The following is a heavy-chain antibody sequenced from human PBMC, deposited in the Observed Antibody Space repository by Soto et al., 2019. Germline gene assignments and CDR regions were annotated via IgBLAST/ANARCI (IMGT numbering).Heavy chain of an antibody. V-gene: IGHV3-23*01. CDR3: AKGRGLPSEFDY. J-gene: IGHJ4*02. CDR2: FSNTGGGT. Sequence: GGSLRLSCAASGVTFSDYAMSWVRQAPGKGLEWVSVFSNTGGGTYYADSVKGRFTISRDNSKNMLYLQMTSLRAEDTAVYYCAKGRGLPSEFDYWGKGTLVTVSS. CDR1: GVTFSDYA.